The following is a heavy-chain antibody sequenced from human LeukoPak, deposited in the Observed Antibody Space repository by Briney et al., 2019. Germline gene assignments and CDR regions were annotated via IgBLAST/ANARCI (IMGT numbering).Heavy chain of an antibody. V-gene: IGHV3-15*01. J-gene: IGHJ3*02. CDR3: ITGGWELLVAFDI. CDR1: GLTFTNAW. Sequence: GGSLRLSCAASGLTFTNAWMSWVRQAPGKGLEWVGRIKRKSDGGTTDYAAPVKGRFTISRDDSKNTLYLQMNSLKTEDTAVYYCITGGWELLVAFDIWGQGTMVTVSS. D-gene: IGHD1-26*01. CDR2: IKRKSDGGTT.